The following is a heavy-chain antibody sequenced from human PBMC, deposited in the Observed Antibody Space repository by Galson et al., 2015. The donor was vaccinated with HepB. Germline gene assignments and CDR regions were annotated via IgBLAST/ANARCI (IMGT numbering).Heavy chain of an antibody. CDR1: GYSFTAYY. Sequence: SVKVSCKASGYSFTAYYIHWVRQAPGQGLEWMGWIDPKSGGTHYAQNFQDRVTMTRDTSIRTAFMEIVSLRSDDTAVYYCTRDAKLYYGTESYYISGWIDPWGQGTLVTVSS. CDR2: IDPKSGGT. V-gene: IGHV1-2*02. J-gene: IGHJ5*02. CDR3: TRDAKLYYGTESYYISGWIDP. D-gene: IGHD3-10*01.